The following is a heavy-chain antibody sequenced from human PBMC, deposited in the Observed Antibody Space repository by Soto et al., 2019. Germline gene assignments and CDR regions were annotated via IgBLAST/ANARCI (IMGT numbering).Heavy chain of an antibody. J-gene: IGHJ4*02. Sequence: XGSLRLSCAXSGFXXKNNYMTGVLQAPGKGLEWVSVXYSAGRTYYADSVKGRFTISRDDSKNTLYLQMISLRAEDTAVYYCARDFPLSEYRFSGSYYYNYWGQGTLVTVSS. CDR3: ARDFPLSEYRFSGSYYYNY. CDR1: GFXXKNNY. CDR2: XYSAGRT. V-gene: IGHV3-53*01. D-gene: IGHD1-26*01.